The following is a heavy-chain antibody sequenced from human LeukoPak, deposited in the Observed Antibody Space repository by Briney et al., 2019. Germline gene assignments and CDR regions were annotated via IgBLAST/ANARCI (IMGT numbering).Heavy chain of an antibody. CDR1: RFTFSSYG. CDR2: IWLDVSTK. Sequence: GGSLRLSCAASRFTFSSYGMHWVRQAPGKGLEWVAVIWLDVSTKYYADSVKGRFTITRDNSTNTLYLQMNSLRAEDTAVYYCARYRDRGFSYCSYWGQGTLVTVSS. V-gene: IGHV3-33*01. J-gene: IGHJ4*02. CDR3: ARYRDRGFSYCSY. D-gene: IGHD2-21*01.